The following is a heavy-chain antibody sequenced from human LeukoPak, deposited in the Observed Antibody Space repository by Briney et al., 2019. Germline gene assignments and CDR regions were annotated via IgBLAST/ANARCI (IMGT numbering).Heavy chain of an antibody. CDR3: ARHISDYGGSPHRAFDI. V-gene: IGHV4-59*08. D-gene: IGHD4-23*01. J-gene: IGHJ3*02. Sequence: SETLSLTCTVSGGSISSYYWRWIRQPPGKGLEWIGYINYSGNTNYKPSLQNRVTISVDTSKNQFSLQLRPVTAADTAVYFCARHISDYGGSPHRAFDIWGQGTMVTVSS. CDR1: GGSISSYY. CDR2: INYSGNT.